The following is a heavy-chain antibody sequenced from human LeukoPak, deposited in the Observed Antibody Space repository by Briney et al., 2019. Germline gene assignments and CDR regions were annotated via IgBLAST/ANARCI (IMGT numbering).Heavy chain of an antibody. CDR1: GGTFSSYA. D-gene: IGHD6-19*01. V-gene: IGHV1-69*06. CDR3: ASTIAVVPGYFDY. J-gene: IGHJ4*02. Sequence: SVKLSCKASGGTFSSYAISWVRQAPGQGLEWMGGIIPIFGTANYAQKFQGRVTITADKSTSTAYMELSSLRSEDTAVYYCASTIAVVPGYFDYWGQGTLVIVSS. CDR2: IIPIFGTA.